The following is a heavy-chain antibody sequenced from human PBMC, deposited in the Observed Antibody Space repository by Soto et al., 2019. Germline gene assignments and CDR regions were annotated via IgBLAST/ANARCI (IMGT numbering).Heavy chain of an antibody. V-gene: IGHV6-1*01. CDR2: TYYRSKWYN. CDR1: GDSVSSNSAA. J-gene: IGHJ5*02. D-gene: IGHD6-13*01. Sequence: PSPTLSITCAISGDSVSSNSAAWNWIRHSPSRGLEWLGRTYYRSKWYNDYAVSVKSRITINPDTAKNQFSLQLNSVTPDDTAVYYCARGSSWYGFDPWGQGTLVTVSS. CDR3: ARGSSWYGFDP.